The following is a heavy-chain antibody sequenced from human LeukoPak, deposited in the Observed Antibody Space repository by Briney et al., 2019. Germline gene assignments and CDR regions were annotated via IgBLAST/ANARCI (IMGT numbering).Heavy chain of an antibody. Sequence: GGSLRLSCAASGFTFSSYSMNWVRQPPGKGLEWVSSISSSSSYIYYADPVKGRFTISRDKAKISLYLQMNSLRAEDTAVYYCARGLGLLPYYFDYWGQGTLVTVSS. V-gene: IGHV3-21*01. CDR2: ISSSSSYI. CDR3: ARGLGLLPYYFDY. D-gene: IGHD2-15*01. CDR1: GFTFSSYS. J-gene: IGHJ4*02.